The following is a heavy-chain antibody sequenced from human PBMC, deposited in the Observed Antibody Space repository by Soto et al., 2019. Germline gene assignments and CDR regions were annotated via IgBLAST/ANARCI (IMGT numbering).Heavy chain of an antibody. CDR2: ISAYNGNT. J-gene: IGHJ6*02. V-gene: IGHV1-18*01. D-gene: IGHD4-17*01. Sequence: QVQLVQSGAEVKKPGASVKVSCKASGYTFTSYGISWVRQAPGQGLEWMGWISAYNGNTNYAQKLQGRVTMTTDTSTSTAYIELRSLRSDDTAVYYCARDDFAMTTYYCYGMDVWGQGTTVTVSS. CDR3: ARDDFAMTTYYCYGMDV. CDR1: GYTFTSYG.